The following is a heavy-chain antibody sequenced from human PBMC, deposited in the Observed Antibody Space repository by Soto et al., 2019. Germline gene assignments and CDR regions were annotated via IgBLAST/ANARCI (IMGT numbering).Heavy chain of an antibody. CDR1: GFTFSSYA. J-gene: IGHJ4*02. Sequence: QVQLVESGGGVVQPGRSLRLSCAASGFTFSSYAMHWVRQAPGKGLEWVAVISYDGSNKYYADSVKGRFTISRDNSKNTLYLQMNSLRAEDTAVYYCARDRGIAVAGTWNYWGQETLVPVSS. V-gene: IGHV3-30-3*01. D-gene: IGHD6-19*01. CDR2: ISYDGSNK. CDR3: ARDRGIAVAGTWNY.